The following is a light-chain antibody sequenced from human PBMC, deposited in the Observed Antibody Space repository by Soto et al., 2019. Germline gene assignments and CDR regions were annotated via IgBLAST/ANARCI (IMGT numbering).Light chain of an antibody. CDR3: QQYGGSSGT. CDR1: QTVTNNY. J-gene: IGKJ1*01. V-gene: IGKV3-20*01. Sequence: ETLLTQSPGIVSLSPGERAILSCRASQTVTNNYLAWYQLKLGQAPRLLIYGASTRATDVPDRFSGSGSGTDFTLTISRLEPGDFAVYYCQQYGGSSGTFGQGTKVDIK. CDR2: GAS.